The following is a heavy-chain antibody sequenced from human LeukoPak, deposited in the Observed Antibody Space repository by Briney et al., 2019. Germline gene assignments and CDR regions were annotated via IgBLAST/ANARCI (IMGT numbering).Heavy chain of an antibody. J-gene: IGHJ3*02. CDR1: GYSISSGYF. CDR3: ARCLGFLIGSSWYPDAFDI. Sequence: SETLSLTCTVSGYSISSGYFWGWIRQPPGKGLEWIGVYHVGTTDYNPSLKSRVAISVDRSKNQMSLKLSSVTAADTAVYYCARCLGFLIGSSWYPDAFDIWGQGTMVTVSS. D-gene: IGHD6-13*01. CDR2: VYHVGTT. V-gene: IGHV4-38-2*02.